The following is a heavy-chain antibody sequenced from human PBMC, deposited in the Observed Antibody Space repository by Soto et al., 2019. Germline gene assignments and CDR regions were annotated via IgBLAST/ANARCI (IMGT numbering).Heavy chain of an antibody. V-gene: IGHV4-59*08. CDR2: IYYSGST. Sequence: SETLSLTCTVSGGSISSYYWSWIRQPPGKGLEWIGYIYYSGSTNYNPSLKSRVTISVDTSKNQFSLKLSSVTAADTAVYYCARRSSSWYVDYYYMDVWGKGTTVTVSS. CDR3: ARRSSSWYVDYYYMDV. CDR1: GGSISSYY. D-gene: IGHD6-13*01. J-gene: IGHJ6*03.